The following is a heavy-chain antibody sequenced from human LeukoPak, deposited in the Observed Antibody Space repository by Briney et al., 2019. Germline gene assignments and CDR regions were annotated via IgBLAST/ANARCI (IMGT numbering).Heavy chain of an antibody. CDR3: AKVSLWFGEWYLDY. J-gene: IGHJ4*02. V-gene: IGHV3-23*01. Sequence: GGSLRLSCAASGFTSSSYAMSWVRQAPGKGLEWVSAISGSGGSTYYADSVKGRFTISRDNSKNTLHLQMNSLRAEDTAVYYCAKVSLWFGEWYLDYWGQGTLVTVSS. CDR2: ISGSGGST. D-gene: IGHD3-10*01. CDR1: GFTSSSYA.